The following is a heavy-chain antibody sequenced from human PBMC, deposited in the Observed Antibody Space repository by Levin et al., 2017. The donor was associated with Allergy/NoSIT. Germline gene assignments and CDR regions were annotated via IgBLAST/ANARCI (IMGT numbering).Heavy chain of an antibody. V-gene: IGHV3-20*01. J-gene: IGHJ4*02. CDR3: ARVVYSGSSHYFDY. CDR1: GFIFDNYG. Sequence: GGSLRLSCAASGFIFDNYGMSWVRQAPGKGLEWVSGINWNGGSTGYADSVKGRFTISRDNAKNSLYLQMNSLGAEDTALYHCARVVYSGSSHYFDYWGQGTLVTVSS. CDR2: INWNGGST. D-gene: IGHD1-26*01.